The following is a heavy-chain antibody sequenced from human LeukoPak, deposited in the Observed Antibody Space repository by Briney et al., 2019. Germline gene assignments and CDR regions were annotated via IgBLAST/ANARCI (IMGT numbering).Heavy chain of an antibody. D-gene: IGHD1-20*01. V-gene: IGHV4-59*08. J-gene: IGHJ3*01. CDR1: GGSISSYY. CDR3: ARSYNWNDRDAFDL. CDR2: IYYSGST. Sequence: SETLSLTCTVSGGSISSYYWSWIRQPPGKGLEWIGYIYYSGSTNYNPSLKSRVTISVDTSKNQFSLKLSSVTAADTAVYYCARSYNWNDRDAFDLWGQGTMVTISS.